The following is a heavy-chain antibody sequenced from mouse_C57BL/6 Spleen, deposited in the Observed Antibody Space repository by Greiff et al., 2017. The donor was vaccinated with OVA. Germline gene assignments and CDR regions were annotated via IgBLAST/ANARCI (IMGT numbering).Heavy chain of an antibody. CDR1: GYTFTDSY. CDR2: IGPGSGST. Sequence: QVQLQQSGAELVKPGASVKISCKASGYTFTDSYINWVKQRPGRGLAWIGKIGPGSGSTYYNEKFKGKAPLTADKSSRTAYMQLSSLTSEDSAVYFCARPNLYARDYWGQGTSVTVSS. CDR3: ARPNLYARDY. V-gene: IGHV1-77*01. J-gene: IGHJ4*01.